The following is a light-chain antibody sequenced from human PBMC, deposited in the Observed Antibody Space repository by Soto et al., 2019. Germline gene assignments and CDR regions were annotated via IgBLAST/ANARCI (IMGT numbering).Light chain of an antibody. CDR3: QKYDSDPFT. CDR1: QGISSY. J-gene: IGKJ3*01. V-gene: IGKV1-27*01. CDR2: AAS. Sequence: DIQMTQSPSSLSASVGDRVTITRRASQGISSYLAWYQQKPGKVPELLIYAASTLHSGVPSRFSGSGSGTDFTLTICSLQSEDVATYYCQKYDSDPFTFGPGTKVEIK.